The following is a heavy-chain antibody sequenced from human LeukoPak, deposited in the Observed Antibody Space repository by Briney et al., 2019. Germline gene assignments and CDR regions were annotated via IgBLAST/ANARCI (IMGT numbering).Heavy chain of an antibody. CDR3: AKDNGYCTSTSCFLEY. J-gene: IGHJ4*02. V-gene: IGHV3-23*01. CDR2: ISGSGGST. D-gene: IGHD2-2*03. Sequence: GGSLRLSCVASGFTFNSYAMSWVRQAPGKGLGWVSAISGSGGSTYYADYVKGRFTISRDNSKSTLYLQMNSLGAEDTALYYCAKDNGYCTSTSCFLEYWGQGTLVTVSS. CDR1: GFTFNSYA.